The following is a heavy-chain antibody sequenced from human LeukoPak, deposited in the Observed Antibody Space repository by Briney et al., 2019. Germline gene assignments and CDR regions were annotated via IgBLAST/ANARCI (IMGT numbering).Heavy chain of an antibody. CDR3: AKDVQYGSGSLIVY. D-gene: IGHD3-10*01. CDR2: ISFDGSNK. CDR1: GFTFSDYA. V-gene: IGHV3-30-3*01. J-gene: IGHJ4*02. Sequence: QAGGSLRLSCAASGFTFSDYAIHWVRQAPGKGLEWVAVISFDGSNKYYADSVKGRFTISRDNSKNTLYLQMNSLRAEDTAVYYCAKDVQYGSGSLIVYWGQGTLVTVSS.